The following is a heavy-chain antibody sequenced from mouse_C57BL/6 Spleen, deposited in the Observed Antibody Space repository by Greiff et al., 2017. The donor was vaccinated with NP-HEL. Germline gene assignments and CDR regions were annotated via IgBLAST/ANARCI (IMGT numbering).Heavy chain of an antibody. CDR3: TRAGTTVVAPDY. D-gene: IGHD1-1*01. Sequence: LVESGAELVRPGASVTLSCKASGYTFTDYEMHWVKQTPVHGLEWIGAIDPETGGTAYNQKFKGKAILTADKSSSTAYMELRSLTSEDSAVYYCTRAGTTVVAPDYWGQGTTLTVSS. J-gene: IGHJ2*01. CDR2: IDPETGGT. V-gene: IGHV1-15*01. CDR1: GYTFTDYE.